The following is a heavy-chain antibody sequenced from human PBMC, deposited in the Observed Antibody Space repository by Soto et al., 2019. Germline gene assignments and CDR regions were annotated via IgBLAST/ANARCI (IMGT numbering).Heavy chain of an antibody. CDR2: ISFTGST. J-gene: IGHJ5*02. Sequence: QVQLQESGPGLVKPSETLSLTCVVSGASISSGNWWNWVRQSPGKGLEWIGEISFTGSTNYNPSLRSRATISAEKSKNQFSLKLSAVTAADTAVYYCVRWGTDSRLNWFDPWGRGTQVIVSS. D-gene: IGHD3-16*01. CDR3: VRWGTDSRLNWFDP. V-gene: IGHV4-4*02. CDR1: GASISSGNW.